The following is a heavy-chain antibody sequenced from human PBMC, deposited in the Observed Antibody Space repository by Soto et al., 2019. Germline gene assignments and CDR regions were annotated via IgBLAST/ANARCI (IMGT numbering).Heavy chain of an antibody. J-gene: IGHJ4*02. Sequence: QLQLQESGPGLVKPSETLSLTCTVSGGSISSSSYYWGWIRQPPGKGLEWIGSIYYSGSTYYNPSLKSRVTISVDTSKNQFSLKLSSVTAADTAVYYCARRALSGGSCYDYWGQGTLVTVSS. CDR2: IYYSGST. D-gene: IGHD2-15*01. CDR1: GGSISSSSYY. V-gene: IGHV4-39*01. CDR3: ARRALSGGSCYDY.